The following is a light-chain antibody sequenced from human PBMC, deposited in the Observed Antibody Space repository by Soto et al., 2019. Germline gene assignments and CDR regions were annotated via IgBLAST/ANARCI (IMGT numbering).Light chain of an antibody. V-gene: IGKV1-5*03. Sequence: DIQMTQSPSTLSASVGDRVTIVCRASPSISRWLAWYQKKPGKAPKLLIYKASSLESGVPSRCSGSGSGTVFTLTISSLQADYFATYYCQQYNSYWTFGQGTKVEIK. J-gene: IGKJ1*01. CDR3: QQYNSYWT. CDR2: KAS. CDR1: PSISRW.